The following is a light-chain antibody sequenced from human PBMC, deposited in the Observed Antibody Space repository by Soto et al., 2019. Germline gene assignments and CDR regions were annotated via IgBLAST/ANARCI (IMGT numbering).Light chain of an antibody. Sequence: EIVMTQSPATLSVFPGERATLSCRASQSVSSNLVWYQQKPGQAPRLLIYGASTRATGIPARFSASGSGTEFTLTISSLQSEDFAVYYCQQYKKWPLTFGGGTEVEIK. CDR2: GAS. J-gene: IGKJ4*01. V-gene: IGKV3-15*01. CDR3: QQYKKWPLT. CDR1: QSVSSN.